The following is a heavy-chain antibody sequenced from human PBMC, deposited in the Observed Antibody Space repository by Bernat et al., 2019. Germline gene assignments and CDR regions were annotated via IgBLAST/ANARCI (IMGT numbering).Heavy chain of an antibody. CDR3: ARMGDHDAFDI. V-gene: IGHV3-13*04. J-gene: IGHJ3*02. Sequence: EVQLVESGGGLVQPGGSLRLSCAASGFTFSSYDMHWVRQATGKGLEWVSAIGTAGDTYYPGSVKGRFTISRENAKNSLYHQMNSLRAGDTAVYYCARMGDHDAFDIWGQGTMVTVSS. CDR1: GFTFSSYD. D-gene: IGHD2-21*02. CDR2: IGTAGDT.